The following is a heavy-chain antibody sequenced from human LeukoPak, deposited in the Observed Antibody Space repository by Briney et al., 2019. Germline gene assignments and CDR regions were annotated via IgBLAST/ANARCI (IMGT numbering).Heavy chain of an antibody. CDR2: IDSSGGGI. D-gene: IGHD1-26*01. CDR3: GKYSASGSRYFHY. CDR1: GFTLGNYA. Sequence: GGSLRLSCAASGFTLGNYAMSWVRQAPGKGLEWVAVIDSSGGGIYYADSVKGRFTISRDNSNNTLYLQMNSLRAEDTAVFYCGKYSASGSRYFHYWGQGTLVTVSS. J-gene: IGHJ4*02. V-gene: IGHV3-23*01.